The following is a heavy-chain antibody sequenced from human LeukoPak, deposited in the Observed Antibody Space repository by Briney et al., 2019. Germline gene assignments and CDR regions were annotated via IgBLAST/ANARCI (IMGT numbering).Heavy chain of an antibody. V-gene: IGHV3-23*01. Sequence: GGSLRLSCAASGFTFSSYAMSWVRQAPGKGLEWVSAISGSGGSTYYADSVKGRFTISRDNSKNTLYLQMNSLRAEDTAVYYCVKDNRFDTTGYLTTRYFAYWGQGTLVTVSS. J-gene: IGHJ4*02. CDR3: VKDNRFDTTGYLTTRYFAY. CDR1: GFTFSSYA. D-gene: IGHD3-22*01. CDR2: ISGSGGST.